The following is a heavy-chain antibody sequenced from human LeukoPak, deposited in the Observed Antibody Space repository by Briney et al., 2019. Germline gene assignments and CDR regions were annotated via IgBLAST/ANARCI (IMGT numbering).Heavy chain of an antibody. CDR1: GYTFTTYW. Sequence: LGEPLKISCKGSGYTFTTYWIAWVRQMPGKGLEWMAIIYPGDSDTKYSPSFQGQISVSVDKSTSTAYLQWNSLQASDTAMYYCARRLTTEETFDYWGQGTLVTVSS. V-gene: IGHV5-51*01. CDR3: ARRLTTEETFDY. D-gene: IGHD1-1*01. J-gene: IGHJ4*02. CDR2: IYPGDSDT.